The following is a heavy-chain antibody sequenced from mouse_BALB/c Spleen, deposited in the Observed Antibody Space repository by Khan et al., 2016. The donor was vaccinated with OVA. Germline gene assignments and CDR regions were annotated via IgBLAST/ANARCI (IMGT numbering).Heavy chain of an antibody. J-gene: IGHJ2*01. CDR2: INPTSGYT. CDR1: CYTFTTYW. CDR3: ARERIDY. Sequence: VQLQQSGAELAKPGASVKMSCKASCYTFTTYWMHWVKQRPGQGLEWIGYINPTSGYTDYNQKFKDKSTVTADKSSSTAYMQLSSLTADDSAVYYCARERIDYWGQGTTLTVSS. V-gene: IGHV1-7*01.